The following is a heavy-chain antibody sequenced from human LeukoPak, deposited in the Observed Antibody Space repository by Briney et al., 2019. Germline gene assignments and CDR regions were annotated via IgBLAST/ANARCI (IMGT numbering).Heavy chain of an antibody. CDR1: GFTFSSYA. Sequence: PGGSLRLSCAASGFTFSSYAMSWVRQAPGKGLEWVSAISGSGGSTYYADSVKGRFTISRDNSKNTLYLQINSLRAEYTPVYYCAKETDGYFGWLFRDPFDYWGQGTLVTVSS. V-gene: IGHV3-23*01. J-gene: IGHJ4*02. D-gene: IGHD3-9*01. CDR2: ISGSGGST. CDR3: AKETDGYFGWLFRDPFDY.